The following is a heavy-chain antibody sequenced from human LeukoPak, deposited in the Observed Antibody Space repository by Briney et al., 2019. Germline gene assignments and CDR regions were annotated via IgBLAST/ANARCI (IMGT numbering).Heavy chain of an antibody. CDR1: GCSFTSYW. CDR2: IYPGDSDT. CDR3: ARHGVLSGYVPFEY. V-gene: IGHV5-51*01. D-gene: IGHD5-12*01. Sequence: GESLQISCKGSGCSFTSYWIGWVRQLPGKGLEWMGIIYPGDSDTRYSPSFQGQVTISADKSISTAYLQWSSLKASDTAMYYCARHGVLSGYVPFEYWGQGTLVTVSS. J-gene: IGHJ4*02.